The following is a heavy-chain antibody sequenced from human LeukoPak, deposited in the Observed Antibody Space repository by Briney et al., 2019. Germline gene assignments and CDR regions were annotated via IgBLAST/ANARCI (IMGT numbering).Heavy chain of an antibody. D-gene: IGHD6-19*01. Sequence: PSETLSLTCGVSGGTFSNLFWNWIRQTPGKGLEWIGQIDHSGSTGYNSSLKSRVTISVDTSKTHFSLNLTSVTAADTAVYYCARGGAVNGFDIWGQGTRVTVSS. CDR3: ARGGAVNGFDI. CDR1: GGTFSNLF. CDR2: IDHSGST. V-gene: IGHV4-34*01. J-gene: IGHJ3*02.